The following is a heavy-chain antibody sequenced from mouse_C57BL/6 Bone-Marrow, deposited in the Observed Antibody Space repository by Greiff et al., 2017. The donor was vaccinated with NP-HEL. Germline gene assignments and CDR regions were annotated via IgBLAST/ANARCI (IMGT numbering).Heavy chain of an antibody. CDR3: ARNWGGTPFDY. D-gene: IGHD4-1*01. Sequence: QVQLKQSGPGLVQPSQSLSITCTVSGFSLTSYGVHWVRQSPGKGLEWLGVIWSGGSTDYYAAFITRLSISKDNSKSQIFFKMNSLQADDTAIYYCARNWGGTPFDYWGQGTTLTVSS. V-gene: IGHV2-2*01. CDR2: IWSGGST. J-gene: IGHJ2*01. CDR1: GFSLTSYG.